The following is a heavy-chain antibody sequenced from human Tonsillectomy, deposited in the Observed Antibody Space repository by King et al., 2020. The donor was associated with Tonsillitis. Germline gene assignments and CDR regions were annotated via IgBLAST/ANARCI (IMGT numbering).Heavy chain of an antibody. Sequence: VQLVESGGGVVQPGTSLRLSCAASGFTFANYGMHWVRQAPGKGLEWVALIAYDASYENYAESVKGRFTISRDNSKNTLYLEMNSLRVEDTAEYYCAKDGIGFSDCYFDLWGRRTLVTVSS. V-gene: IGHV3-30*18. D-gene: IGHD3-22*01. CDR1: GFTFANYG. J-gene: IGHJ2*01. CDR3: AKDGIGFSDCYFDL. CDR2: IAYDASYE.